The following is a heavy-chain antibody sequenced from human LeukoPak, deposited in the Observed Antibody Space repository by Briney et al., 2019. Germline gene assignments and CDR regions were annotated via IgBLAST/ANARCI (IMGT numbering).Heavy chain of an antibody. CDR1: GGSISNYY. D-gene: IGHD6-13*01. CDR3: ASEQLEPYRVFDY. Sequence: PSETLSLTCTVSGGSISNYYWSWIRQPPGKGLDWIGYIYYSGSTDCNPSLKSRVTISVDTSKNQFFLKLSSVTAADTAVYYCASEQLEPYRVFDYWGQGTLVTVSS. CDR2: IYYSGST. J-gene: IGHJ4*02. V-gene: IGHV4-59*01.